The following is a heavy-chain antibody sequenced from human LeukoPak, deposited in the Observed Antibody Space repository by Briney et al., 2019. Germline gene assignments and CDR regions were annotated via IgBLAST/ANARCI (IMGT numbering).Heavy chain of an antibody. J-gene: IGHJ6*03. CDR1: GGSFSGYY. CDR2: NNHSGSN. Sequence: AETLSLTCAAYGGSFSGYYWSWIRQPPGKGLEWIGENNHSGSNNYTPSLKSRVTTSVDTSKNQFSLKLSSVTAADTAVYYCARAVITNYYYYYHMDVWGKGTTVTVSS. CDR3: ARAVITNYYYYYHMDV. D-gene: IGHD4-11*01. V-gene: IGHV4-34*01.